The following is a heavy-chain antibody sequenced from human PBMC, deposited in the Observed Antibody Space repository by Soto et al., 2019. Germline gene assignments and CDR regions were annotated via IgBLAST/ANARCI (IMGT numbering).Heavy chain of an antibody. V-gene: IGHV3-15*07. Sequence: GGSLRLSCAASGFTFSNAWMNWVRQAPGKGLEWVGRIKSKTDGGTTDYAAPVKGRFTISRDDSKNTLYLQMNSLKTEDTAVYYCTTDLWTTVTFMSVYVWGQGTTVTVSS. J-gene: IGHJ6*02. CDR1: GFTFSNAW. CDR3: TTDLWTTVTFMSVYV. D-gene: IGHD4-17*01. CDR2: IKSKTDGGTT.